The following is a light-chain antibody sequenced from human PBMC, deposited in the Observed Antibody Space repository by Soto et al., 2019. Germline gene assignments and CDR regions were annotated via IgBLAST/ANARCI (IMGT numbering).Light chain of an antibody. CDR1: QSMNDL. CDR3: LRNIAFAQT. CDR2: DAS. V-gene: IGKV1-5*01. Sequence: DIQMTQSPSTLSASVGDRVTITCRASQSMNDLLAWYQQKPGKAPNVLIYDASSLQSGVQSRFSGSGSGTEFTLTIDSLQRDDVANYYCLRNIAFAQTSGQGTKVEI. J-gene: IGKJ1*01.